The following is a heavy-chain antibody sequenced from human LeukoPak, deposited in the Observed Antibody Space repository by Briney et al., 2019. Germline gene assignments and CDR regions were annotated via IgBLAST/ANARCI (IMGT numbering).Heavy chain of an antibody. CDR3: ATIQRDHAFDI. CDR2: INHSGST. D-gene: IGHD6-25*01. CDR1: GGSFSGYY. Sequence: SETLSLTCAVYGGSFSGYYWSWIRQPPGKGLEWIGEINHSGSTNYNLSLKSRVTISVDTSKNQFSLKLSSVTAADTAVYYCATIQRDHAFDIWGQGTMVTVSS. V-gene: IGHV4-34*01. J-gene: IGHJ3*02.